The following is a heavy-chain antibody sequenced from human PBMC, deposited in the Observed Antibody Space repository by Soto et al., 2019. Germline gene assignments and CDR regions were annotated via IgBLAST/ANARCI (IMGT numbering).Heavy chain of an antibody. V-gene: IGHV1-3*01. CDR3: ARGGNWNYDYYYYYGMDV. D-gene: IGHD1-7*01. Sequence: ASVKVSCKASGYTFTSYAMHWVRQAPGQRLEWMGWINAGNGNTKYSQKFQGRVTITRDTPASTAYMELSSLRSEDTAVYYCARGGNWNYDYYYYYGMDVWGQGTTVTVSS. CDR2: INAGNGNT. J-gene: IGHJ6*02. CDR1: GYTFTSYA.